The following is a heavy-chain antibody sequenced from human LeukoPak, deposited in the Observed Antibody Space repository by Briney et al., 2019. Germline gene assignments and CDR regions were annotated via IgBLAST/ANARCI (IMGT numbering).Heavy chain of an antibody. J-gene: IGHJ6*02. D-gene: IGHD1-7*01. V-gene: IGHV1-2*02. CDR3: ARDLLTGTTSRYYYYGMDV. CDR1: GYTFTGYY. Sequence: ASVKVSCKASGYTFTGYYMHWVRQAPGQGLEWMGWINPNSGGTNYAQKFQGRVTMTRDTSIGTAYMELSRLRSDDTAVYYCARDLLTGTTSRYYYYGMDVWGQGTTVTVSS. CDR2: INPNSGGT.